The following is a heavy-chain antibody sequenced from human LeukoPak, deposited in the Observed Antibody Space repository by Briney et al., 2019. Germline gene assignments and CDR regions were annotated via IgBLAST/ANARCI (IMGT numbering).Heavy chain of an antibody. J-gene: IGHJ5*02. CDR3: ARVGAMSTYYDFWSGYYNQNWFDP. CDR1: GYTFTSYG. CDR2: ISAYNGNT. Sequence: GASVKVSCKASGYTFTSYGISWVRQAPGQGLEWMGWISAYNGNTNYAQKLQGRVTMTTDTSTSTAYMELRSLRSDDTAVYYCARVGAMSTYYDFWSGYYNQNWFDPWGQGTLVTVSS. V-gene: IGHV1-18*01. D-gene: IGHD3-3*01.